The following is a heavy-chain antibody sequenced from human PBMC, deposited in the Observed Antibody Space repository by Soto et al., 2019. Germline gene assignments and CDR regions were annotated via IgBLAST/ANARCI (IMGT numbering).Heavy chain of an antibody. CDR2: LSGSGGST. J-gene: IGHJ4*02. CDR1: GFTFSSYA. Sequence: GGSLRLSCAASGFTFSSYAMSWVRQAPGKGLEWVSALSGSGGSTYYADSVKVRFTISRDNSKNTLYLQINSLRAEDTAVSYCANSRGSPRFDYFDYWGQGTLVTVSS. V-gene: IGHV3-23*01. CDR3: ANSRGSPRFDYFDY. D-gene: IGHD1-26*01.